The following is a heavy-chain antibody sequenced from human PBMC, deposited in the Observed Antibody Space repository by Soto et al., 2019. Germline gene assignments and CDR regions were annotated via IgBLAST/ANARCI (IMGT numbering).Heavy chain of an antibody. J-gene: IGHJ4*02. CDR2: MYNDGAT. CDR3: ARGPTITTDF. V-gene: IGHV4-59*01. CDR1: GGSMSRYS. Sequence: SETLSLTCTISGGSMSRYSCHWLRQPPGKGLEWIGYMYNDGATDYNPSLKSRISMSLDTSTKQFSLRLSSVTAADTAVYFCARGPTITTDFWGRGILVTVSS. D-gene: IGHD5-12*01.